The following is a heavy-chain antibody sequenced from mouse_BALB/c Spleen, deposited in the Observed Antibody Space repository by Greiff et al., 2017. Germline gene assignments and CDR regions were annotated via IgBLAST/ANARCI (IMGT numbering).Heavy chain of an antibody. J-gene: IGHJ4*01. Sequence: EVKVVESGGGLVKPGGSLKLSCAASGFTFSSYAMSWVRQSPEKRLEWVAEISSGGSYTYYPDTVTGRFTISSDNAKNTLYLEMSSLRSEDTAMYYCARADSSGYYYAMDYWGQGTSVTVSS. D-gene: IGHD3-2*01. V-gene: IGHV5-9-4*01. CDR2: ISSGGSYT. CDR1: GFTFSSYA. CDR3: ARADSSGYYYAMDY.